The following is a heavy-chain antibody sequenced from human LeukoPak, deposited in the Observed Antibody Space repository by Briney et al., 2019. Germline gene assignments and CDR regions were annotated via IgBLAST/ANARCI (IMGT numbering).Heavy chain of an antibody. CDR2: ISGYNGNT. CDR3: SRAAAYYDFRSGYYDHDDFKY. V-gene: IGHV1-18*04. CDR1: GYTFTGYY. J-gene: IGHJ1*01. D-gene: IGHD3-3*01. Sequence: GASVKVSCKASGYTFTGYYMHWVRQAPGQGLEWMGWISGYNGNTNYAQKFQGRVTMTTDTSTSTAFMEVRSLRSDDTAVYFCSRAAAYYDFRSGYYDHDDFKYWGQGSLVTVSS.